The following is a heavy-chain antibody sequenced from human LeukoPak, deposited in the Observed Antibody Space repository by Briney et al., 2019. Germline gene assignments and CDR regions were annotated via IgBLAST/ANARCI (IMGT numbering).Heavy chain of an antibody. V-gene: IGHV3-7*01. CDR2: IKQDGSEK. J-gene: IGHJ6*03. Sequence: GGSLRLSCAASGFTFSSYWMSWVRQAPGKGLEWVANIKQDGSEKYYVDSEKGRFTISRDNAKNSLYLQMNSLRAEDTAVYYCAREGCSGGSCYSRYYYMDVWGIGTTVTVSS. D-gene: IGHD2-15*01. CDR3: AREGCSGGSCYSRYYYMDV. CDR1: GFTFSSYW.